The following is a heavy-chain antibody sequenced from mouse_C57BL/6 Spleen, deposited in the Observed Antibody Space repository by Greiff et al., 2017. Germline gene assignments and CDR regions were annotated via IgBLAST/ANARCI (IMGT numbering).Heavy chain of an antibody. V-gene: IGHV5-16*01. J-gene: IGHJ2*01. CDR2: INYDGSST. Sequence: EVQLVESEGGLVQPGSSMKLSCTASGFTFSDYYMAWVRQVPEKGLEWVANINYDGSSTYYLGSLKSRFIISRDNAKNILYLQMSSLTSEDTATYYCARYDYDGVDYWGQGTTLTVSS. D-gene: IGHD2-4*01. CDR1: GFTFSDYY. CDR3: ARYDYDGVDY.